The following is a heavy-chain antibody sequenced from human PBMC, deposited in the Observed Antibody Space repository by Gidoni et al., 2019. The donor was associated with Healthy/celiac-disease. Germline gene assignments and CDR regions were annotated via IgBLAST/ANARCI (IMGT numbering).Heavy chain of an antibody. CDR3: ARAGSPVTPNWFDP. Sequence: VQLVESGGGVVQPGRSLRPPCAASGFAFSRYGMHWVRLAQGQGLGWVAVIWYDGSNKYYADSVKGRFTISRDNSKNTLYLQMNSLGAEDTAVYYCARAGSPVTPNWFDPWGQGTLVTVSA. CDR1: GFAFSRYG. J-gene: IGHJ5*02. V-gene: IGHV3-33*01. CDR2: IWYDGSNK. D-gene: IGHD4-17*01.